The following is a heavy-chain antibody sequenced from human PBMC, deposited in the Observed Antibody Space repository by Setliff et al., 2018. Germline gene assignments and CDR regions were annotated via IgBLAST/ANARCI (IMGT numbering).Heavy chain of an antibody. CDR2: IIPNFGTT. CDR3: ARCRGYSYGYNYYYYMDV. J-gene: IGHJ6*03. V-gene: IGHV1-69*05. D-gene: IGHD5-18*01. Sequence: SVKVSCKASGGTFRSYGISWVRQAPGQGLEWMGGIIPNFGTTSYAQKFQGRVTITTDESKNQFSLKLSSVTAADTAVYYCARCRGYSYGYNYYYYMDVWGKGTTVTVSS. CDR1: GGTFRSYG.